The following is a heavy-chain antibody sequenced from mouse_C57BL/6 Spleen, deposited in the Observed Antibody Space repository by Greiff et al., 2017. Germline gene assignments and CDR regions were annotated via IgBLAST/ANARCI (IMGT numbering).Heavy chain of an antibody. J-gene: IGHJ2*01. Sequence: VQLQQPGAELVRPGTSVKLSCKASGYTFTSYWMHWVKQRPGQGLEWIGVIDPSDSYTNYNQKFKGKATLTVDTSSSTAYMQLSSLTSEDSAVYYCARRAGTGYLDYWGQGTTLTVAS. CDR3: ARRAGTGYLDY. D-gene: IGHD3-3*01. CDR1: GYTFTSYW. CDR2: IDPSDSYT. V-gene: IGHV1-59*01.